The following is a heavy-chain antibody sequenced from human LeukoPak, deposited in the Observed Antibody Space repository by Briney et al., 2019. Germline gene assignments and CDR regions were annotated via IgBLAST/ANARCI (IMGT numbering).Heavy chain of an antibody. D-gene: IGHD3-3*01. CDR1: GGSISSYY. CDR3: ARESPLVLRFLEWLFDY. V-gene: IGHV4-4*07. CDR2: IYTSGST. Sequence: SETLSLTCTVSGGSISSYYWGWIRQPAGKGLEWIGRIYTSGSTNYNPSLKSRVTMSVDTSKNQFSLKLSSVTAADTAVYYCARESPLVLRFLEWLFDYWGQGTLVTVSS. J-gene: IGHJ4*02.